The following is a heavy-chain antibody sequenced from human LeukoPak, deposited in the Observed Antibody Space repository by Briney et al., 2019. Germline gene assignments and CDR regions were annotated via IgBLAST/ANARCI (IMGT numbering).Heavy chain of an antibody. V-gene: IGHV1-8*01. Sequence: ASVKVSCKASGYTFTSYDINWMRQATGQGLEWMGWMSPNSGNTGYAQKFQGRVTMTRNTSISTAYMELSSLRSEDTAVYYCARVTMVQGVMGLGTFSLTRYYYYYMDVWGKGTTVTVSS. CDR1: GYTFTSYD. D-gene: IGHD3-10*01. J-gene: IGHJ6*03. CDR3: ARVTMVQGVMGLGTFSLTRYYYYYMDV. CDR2: MSPNSGNT.